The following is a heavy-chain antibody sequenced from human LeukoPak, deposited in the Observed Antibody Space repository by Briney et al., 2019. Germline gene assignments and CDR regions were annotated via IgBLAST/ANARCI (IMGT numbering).Heavy chain of an antibody. D-gene: IGHD5-18*01. CDR1: GGTFSSYA. CDR3: ARARDWAGYSYGFYY. CDR2: IIPIFGTA. V-gene: IGHV1-69*13. Sequence: GASVKVSCKASGGTFSSYAISWVRQAPGQGLEWMGGIIPIFGTANYAQKFQGRVTITADESTSTAYMELSSLRSEDMAVYYCARARDWAGYSYGFYYWGQGTLVTVSS. J-gene: IGHJ4*02.